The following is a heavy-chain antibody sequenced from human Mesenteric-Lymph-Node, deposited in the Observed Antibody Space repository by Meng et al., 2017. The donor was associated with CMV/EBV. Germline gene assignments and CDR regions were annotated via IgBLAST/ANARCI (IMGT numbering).Heavy chain of an antibody. Sequence: GESLKISCAASGFTFSSYWMHWVRQVPGKGLVWVSRINSDGSSTTYADSVKGRFTISRDSAKNALYLQMDALRPEDAAIYYCAKRSATSPGYSDYWGQGTLVTVSS. CDR3: AKRSATSPGYSDY. CDR2: INSDGSST. D-gene: IGHD1-1*01. J-gene: IGHJ4*02. V-gene: IGHV3-74*01. CDR1: GFTFSSYW.